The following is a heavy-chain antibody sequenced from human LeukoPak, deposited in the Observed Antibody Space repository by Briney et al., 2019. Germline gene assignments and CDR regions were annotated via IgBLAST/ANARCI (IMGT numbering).Heavy chain of an antibody. Sequence: GRSLRLSCAASGFTFSSYAMHWVRQAPGKGLEWVAVISYAGSNKYYADSVKGRFTISRDNSKNTLYLQMNSLRAEDTAVYYCARPTQGHSGWYKSVYFQHWGQGTLVTVSS. D-gene: IGHD6-19*01. CDR3: ARPTQGHSGWYKSVYFQH. CDR2: ISYAGSNK. J-gene: IGHJ1*01. V-gene: IGHV3-30-3*01. CDR1: GFTFSSYA.